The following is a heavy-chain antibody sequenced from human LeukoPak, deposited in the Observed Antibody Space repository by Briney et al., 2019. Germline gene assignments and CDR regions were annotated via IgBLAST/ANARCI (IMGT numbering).Heavy chain of an antibody. CDR3: ARDNSVVVVPPDY. D-gene: IGHD2-2*01. CDR2: ISADKGNT. J-gene: IGHJ4*02. V-gene: IGHV1-18*01. Sequence: ASVKVSCKASGYTFTSYGISSGRQAPGQGLEWMGWISADKGNTNYAQKIQGRVTMTTDTSTSTAYMELRSLRSDDTAVYYCARDNSVVVVPPDYWGQGTLVTVSS. CDR1: GYTFTSYG.